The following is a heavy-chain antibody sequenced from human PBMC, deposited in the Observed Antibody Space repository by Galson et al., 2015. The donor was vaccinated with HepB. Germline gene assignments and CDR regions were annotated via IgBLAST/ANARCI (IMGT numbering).Heavy chain of an antibody. CDR3: ASTGGSSSWYVYFQH. CDR2: ISSSSSYT. D-gene: IGHD6-13*01. Sequence: SLRLSCAASGFTFSDYYMSWIRQAPGKGLEWVSYISSSSSYTNYADSVKGRFTISRDNAKNSLYLQMNSLRAEDTAVYYCASTGGSSSWYVYFQHWGQGTLVTVSS. V-gene: IGHV3-11*03. CDR1: GFTFSDYY. J-gene: IGHJ1*01.